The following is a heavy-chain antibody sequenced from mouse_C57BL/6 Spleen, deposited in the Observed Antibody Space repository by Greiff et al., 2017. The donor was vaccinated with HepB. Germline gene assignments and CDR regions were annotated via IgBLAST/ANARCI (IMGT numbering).Heavy chain of an antibody. CDR1: GFTFSSYT. CDR3: ARYPGFAY. Sequence: EVQVVESGGGLVKPGGSLKLSCAASGFTFSSYTMSWVRQTPEKRLEWVATISGGGGNTYYPDSVKGRFTISRDNAKNTLYLQMSSLRSEDTALYYCARYPGFAYWGQGTLVTVSA. V-gene: IGHV5-9*01. J-gene: IGHJ3*01. CDR2: ISGGGGNT.